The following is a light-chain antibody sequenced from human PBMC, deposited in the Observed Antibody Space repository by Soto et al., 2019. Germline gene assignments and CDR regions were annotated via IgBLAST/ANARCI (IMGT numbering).Light chain of an antibody. Sequence: QSVLTQPPSASGTPGQRVTISCSGTSSNIGSNSVSWYRHLPGTAPKLLMYNNDQRPSGVPDRFSGSKSDTSASLAISGLQSEDEADYYCAAWDDSLNGPVFGGGTKLTVL. V-gene: IGLV1-44*01. CDR2: NND. CDR1: SSNIGSNS. J-gene: IGLJ2*01. CDR3: AAWDDSLNGPV.